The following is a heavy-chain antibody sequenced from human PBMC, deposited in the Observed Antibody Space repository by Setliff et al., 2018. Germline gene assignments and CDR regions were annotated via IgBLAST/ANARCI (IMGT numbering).Heavy chain of an antibody. CDR2: IMPIFGST. CDR3: ARDEGSSYFYGMDV. V-gene: IGHV1-69*06. D-gene: IGHD6-13*01. Sequence: SVKVSCKASGYTFTNYGISWVRQAPGQGLEWMGRIMPIFGSTNYAQNFQGRVTITADKSTSTAYMELSSVTAADTAVYYCARDEGSSYFYGMDVWGQGTTVTVSS. J-gene: IGHJ6*02. CDR1: GYTFTNYG.